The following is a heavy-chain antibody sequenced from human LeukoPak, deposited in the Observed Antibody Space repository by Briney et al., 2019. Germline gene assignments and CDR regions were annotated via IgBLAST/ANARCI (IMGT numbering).Heavy chain of an antibody. Sequence: SETLSLTCAVYGGSFSGYYWSWIRQPPGKGLEWIGEINHSGSTNYNPSLKSRVTISVDTSKNQFSLKLSSVTAADTAVYYCARFYYDTSGYYYVAYWGQGTLVTVSS. CDR3: ARFYYDTSGYYYVAY. D-gene: IGHD3-22*01. V-gene: IGHV4-34*01. J-gene: IGHJ4*02. CDR2: INHSGST. CDR1: GGSFSGYY.